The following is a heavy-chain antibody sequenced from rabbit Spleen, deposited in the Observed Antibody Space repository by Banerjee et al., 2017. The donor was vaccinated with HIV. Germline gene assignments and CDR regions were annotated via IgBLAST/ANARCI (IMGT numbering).Heavy chain of an antibody. CDR1: GVSFSGSSY. Sequence: QEQLVESGGGLVQPEGSLTLTCTASGVSFSGSSYMCWVRQAPGKGLEWIACIEAGSSGFTYFASWAKGRFTISKTSSTTVTLQMTGLTAADTATYFCARDTSSSFSSYGMDLWGQGTLVTVS. V-gene: IGHV1S45*01. D-gene: IGHD1-1*01. CDR3: ARDTSSSFSSYGMDL. CDR2: IEAGSSGFT. J-gene: IGHJ6*01.